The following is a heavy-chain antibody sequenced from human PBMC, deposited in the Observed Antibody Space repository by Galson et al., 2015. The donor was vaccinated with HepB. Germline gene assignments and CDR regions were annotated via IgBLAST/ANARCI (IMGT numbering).Heavy chain of an antibody. Sequence: TLSLTCTVSGGSISSGGCYWTWIRQHPEKGLEWIGYIYHTGNTLYNPSLKSRVTISRDTAKNQFSLDLTSVTAADTAIYYCVGGDYGEYEREGFDFWGQGTLVTVSS. J-gene: IGHJ5*01. CDR1: GGSISSGGCY. CDR3: VGGDYGEYEREGFDF. V-gene: IGHV4-31*03. CDR2: IYHTGNT. D-gene: IGHD4-17*01.